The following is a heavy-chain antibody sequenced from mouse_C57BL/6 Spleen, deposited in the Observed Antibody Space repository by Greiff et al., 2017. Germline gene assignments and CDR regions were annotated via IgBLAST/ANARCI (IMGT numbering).Heavy chain of an antibody. Sequence: QVQLQQPGAELVKPGASVKLSCKASGYTFTSYWMHWVKQRPGQGLEWIGIIHPNSGSTNYNEKFKSKATLTVDKSSSTAYMQLSSLTSEDSAVYYCARSYYGVGPWYTYWGQGALLTVSA. CDR2: IHPNSGST. J-gene: IGHJ3*01. V-gene: IGHV1-64*01. CDR3: ARSYYGVGPWYTY. D-gene: IGHD1-1*01. CDR1: GYTFTSYW.